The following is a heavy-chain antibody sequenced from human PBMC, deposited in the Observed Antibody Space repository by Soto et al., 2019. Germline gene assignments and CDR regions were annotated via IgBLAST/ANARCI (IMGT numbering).Heavy chain of an antibody. J-gene: IGHJ6*02. Sequence: QVYLVESGGGVVQPGRSLRLSCAASGLIFSSYGRHWVRQAPGKGLEWVAVISYDGSNKYYADSVKGRFTISRDNSKNTVYLQMNSLRAEDTAVYYCAKSSTAEYYYYGMDVWGQGTTVTVSS. CDR2: ISYDGSNK. V-gene: IGHV3-30*18. CDR3: AKSSTAEYYYYGMDV. D-gene: IGHD4-4*01. CDR1: GLIFSSYG.